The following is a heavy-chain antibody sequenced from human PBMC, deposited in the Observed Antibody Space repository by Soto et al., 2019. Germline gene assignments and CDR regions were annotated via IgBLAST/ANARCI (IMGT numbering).Heavy chain of an antibody. CDR3: ARVGGFGATTIDY. CDR1: GGSISSGDYY. Sequence: QVQLQESGPGLVKPSQTLSLTCTVSGGSISSGDYYWSWIRQPPGKGLEWIGYIYYSGSTYYNQSHKSRVTISVDTSKNQFSLKLSSVTAADTAVYYCARVGGFGATTIDYWGQGTLVTVSS. D-gene: IGHD3-10*01. V-gene: IGHV4-30-4*01. J-gene: IGHJ4*02. CDR2: IYYSGST.